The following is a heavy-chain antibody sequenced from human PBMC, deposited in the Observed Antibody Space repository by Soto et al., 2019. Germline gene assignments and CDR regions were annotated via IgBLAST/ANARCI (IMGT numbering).Heavy chain of an antibody. CDR1: GGSISSSSYY. V-gene: IGHV4-39*01. CDR3: ARRLLTYYDSSGYRGWFDP. CDR2: IYYSGST. J-gene: IGHJ5*02. D-gene: IGHD3-22*01. Sequence: QLQLQESGPGLVKPSETLSLTCTVSGGSISSSSYYWGWIRQPPGKGLEWIGSIYYSGSTYYNPSLKSRVTLSVDTSKNQFSLKLSSVTAADTAVYYCARRLLTYYDSSGYRGWFDPWGQGTLVTVSS.